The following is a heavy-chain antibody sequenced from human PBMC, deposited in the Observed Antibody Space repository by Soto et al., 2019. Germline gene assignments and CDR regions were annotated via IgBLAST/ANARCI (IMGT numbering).Heavy chain of an antibody. CDR1: GFRFSSYW. Sequence: GSLRLSCAASGFRFSSYWMHWVRQAPGKGLVWVSRINSDGSSAVYADSVKGRFTISRDNAKNTLYLQMNSLSVEDTAAYHCARGPAPIGWYDYWGQGTLVTVSS. CDR3: ARGPAPIGWYDY. J-gene: IGHJ4*02. V-gene: IGHV3-74*01. D-gene: IGHD6-19*01. CDR2: INSDGSSA.